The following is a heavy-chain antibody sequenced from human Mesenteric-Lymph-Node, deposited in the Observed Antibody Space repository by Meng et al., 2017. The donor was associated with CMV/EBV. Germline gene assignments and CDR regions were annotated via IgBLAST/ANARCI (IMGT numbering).Heavy chain of an antibody. D-gene: IGHD3-3*01. CDR1: GFSLSTSGVG. J-gene: IGHJ3*02. Sequence: SGPTLVKPTQTLTLTCTFSGFSLSTSGVGVGWIRQPPGKALEWLALIYWNDDKRYSPSLKSRLTITKDTSKNQVVLTMTNMDPVDTATYYCARFYNITIFGVVNDAFDIWGQGTMVTVSS. CDR2: IYWNDDK. CDR3: ARFYNITIFGVVNDAFDI. V-gene: IGHV2-5*01.